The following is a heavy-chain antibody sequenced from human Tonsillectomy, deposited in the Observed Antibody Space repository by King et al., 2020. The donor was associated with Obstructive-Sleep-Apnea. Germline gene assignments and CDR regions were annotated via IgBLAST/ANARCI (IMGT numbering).Heavy chain of an antibody. CDR2: IYESGRP. D-gene: IGHD2-15*01. V-gene: IGHV4-38-2*02. CDR1: GYSIRSGFY. Sequence: QLQESGPGLVKPSETLSLTCTVSGYSIRSGFYWGWIRQPPWKGLEWIGTIYESGRPYYNPSLKSRVTISVDTSKNQFSLKLSSVTAADTAVYYCARDRVAGGGYFDYWGQGTLVTVSS. CDR3: ARDRVAGGGYFDY. J-gene: IGHJ4*02.